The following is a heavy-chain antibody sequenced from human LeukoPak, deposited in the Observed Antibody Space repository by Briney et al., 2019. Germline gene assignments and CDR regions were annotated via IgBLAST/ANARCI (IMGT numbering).Heavy chain of an antibody. CDR1: GFTFDDYA. V-gene: IGHV3-9*01. D-gene: IGHD5-18*01. Sequence: GGSLRLSCAASGFTFDDYAMHWVRQAPGEGLEWVSGISWNSGSIGYADSVKGRFTISRDNAKNSLYLQMNSLRAEDTALYYCAKGSDTAMAALDYWGQGTLVTVSS. J-gene: IGHJ4*02. CDR3: AKGSDTAMAALDY. CDR2: ISWNSGSI.